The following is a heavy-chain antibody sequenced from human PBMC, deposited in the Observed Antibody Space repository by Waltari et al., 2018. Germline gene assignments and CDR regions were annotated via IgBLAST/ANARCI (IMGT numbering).Heavy chain of an antibody. D-gene: IGHD2-15*01. V-gene: IGHV3-NL1*01. Sequence: QVQLVESGGGVVQPGRSLRLSCAASGFTFSSYGMHWVRQAPGKGLEWVSVIYSGGSTYYADSVKGRFTISRDNSKNTLYLQMNSLRAEDTAVYYCARGLLPYWYFDLWGRGTLVTVSS. J-gene: IGHJ2*01. CDR2: IYSGGST. CDR3: ARGLLPYWYFDL. CDR1: GFTFSSYG.